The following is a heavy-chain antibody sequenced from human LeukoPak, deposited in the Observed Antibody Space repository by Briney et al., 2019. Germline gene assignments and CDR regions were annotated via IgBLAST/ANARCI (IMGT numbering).Heavy chain of an antibody. V-gene: IGHV3-30*03. CDR1: GLTFSNYA. J-gene: IGHJ6*02. CDR2: ISYDGNNK. Sequence: GRSLRLSCAAYGLTFSNYAMHWVRQAPGKGLEWVAAISYDGNNKYYADSVRGRFTISRDNSESTLYLQMNGLRAEDTAVCYCARDAYGMDVWGQGTTVTVSS. CDR3: ARDAYGMDV.